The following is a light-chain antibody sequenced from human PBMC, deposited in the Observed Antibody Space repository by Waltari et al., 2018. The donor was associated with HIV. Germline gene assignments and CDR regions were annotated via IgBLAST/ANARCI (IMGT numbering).Light chain of an antibody. J-gene: IGKJ5*01. CDR2: LGS. CDR1: QGLLNSNGFNY. CDR3: MQALQTPLIT. V-gene: IGKV2-28*01. Sequence: IVMTQSPLSLPVTPGEPASISCRSGQGLLNSNGFNYLDWYLQKPGQSPRLLIYLGSDRAPGVPDRFSGSGSGTDFTLKISRVEAEDVGVYYCMQALQTPLITFGQGTRLEIK.